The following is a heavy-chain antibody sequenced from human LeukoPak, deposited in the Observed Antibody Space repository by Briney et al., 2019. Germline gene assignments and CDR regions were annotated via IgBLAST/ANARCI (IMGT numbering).Heavy chain of an antibody. CDR2: ISSSSSYI. CDR3: AREVGATTFDY. D-gene: IGHD1-26*01. Sequence: GGSLRLSCAASGFTFSSYSMNWVRQAPGKGLEWVSSISSSSSYIYYADSVKGRFTISRDNAKNSLYLQMNSLRAEDTAVHYCAREVGATTFDYWGQGTLVTVSS. V-gene: IGHV3-21*01. J-gene: IGHJ4*02. CDR1: GFTFSSYS.